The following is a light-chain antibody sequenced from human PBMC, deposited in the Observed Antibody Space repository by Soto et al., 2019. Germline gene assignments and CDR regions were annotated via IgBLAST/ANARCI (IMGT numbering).Light chain of an antibody. CDR1: QSVSSKY. V-gene: IGKV3-20*01. J-gene: IGKJ3*01. CDR3: QQYGSSLFT. Sequence: DIVLTQSPGTLSLSPGERATLSCRASQSVSSKYLAWYQQKPGQPPRVLIYGTSIRATGIPERFSGGGFGTAFTLTITKLETKDFAVYYCQQYGSSLFTFGPGTKVDFK. CDR2: GTS.